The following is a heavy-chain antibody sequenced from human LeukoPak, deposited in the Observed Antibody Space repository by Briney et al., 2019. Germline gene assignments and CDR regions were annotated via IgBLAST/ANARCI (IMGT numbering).Heavy chain of an antibody. Sequence: GASLKFSCKASGYTFTSYDINWVRQATEQGLDWMEWINPNSVNTGYAQKFQGRVTMTRNTSISTAYMELSSLRSEDTAVYYCARGRGITIFGVVIIGQNWFDPWGQGTLVTVSS. J-gene: IGHJ5*02. CDR3: ARGRGITIFGVVIIGQNWFDP. D-gene: IGHD3-3*01. V-gene: IGHV1-8*01. CDR1: GYTFTSYD. CDR2: INPNSVNT.